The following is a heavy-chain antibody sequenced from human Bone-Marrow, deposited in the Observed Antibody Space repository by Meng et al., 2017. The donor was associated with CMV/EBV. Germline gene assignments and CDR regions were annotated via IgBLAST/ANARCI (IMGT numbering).Heavy chain of an antibody. J-gene: IGHJ6*02. Sequence: GSLRLSCTVSGGSISSYYWSWIRQPPGKGLEWIGEIYHSGSTNYNPSLKSRVTISVDKSKNQFSLKLSSVTAADTAVYYCARDKGLRFLEWSSAGMDVWGQGTTVTVYS. D-gene: IGHD3-3*01. CDR1: GGSISSYY. V-gene: IGHV4-59*12. CDR2: IYHSGST. CDR3: ARDKGLRFLEWSSAGMDV.